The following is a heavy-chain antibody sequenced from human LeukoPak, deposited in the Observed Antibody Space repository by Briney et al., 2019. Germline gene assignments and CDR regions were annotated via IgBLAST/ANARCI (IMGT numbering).Heavy chain of an antibody. V-gene: IGHV4-59*08. CDR2: IYYSGST. J-gene: IGHJ3*02. Sequence: PSETLSLTCTVSGGSISNYWSWIRQPPGKGLEWIGYIYYSGSTNYNPSLKSRVTISVDTSKNQFSLKLSSVTAADTAVYYCARKGRYIQDAFDIWGQGTMVTVSS. CDR3: ARKGRYIQDAFDI. CDR1: GGSISNY. D-gene: IGHD3-9*01.